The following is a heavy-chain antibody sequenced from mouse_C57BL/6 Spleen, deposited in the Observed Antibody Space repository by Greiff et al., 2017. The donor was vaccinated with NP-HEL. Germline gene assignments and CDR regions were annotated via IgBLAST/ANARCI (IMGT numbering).Heavy chain of an antibody. CDR3: ARHPSDSSGYGYYFDY. V-gene: IGHV5-6*02. CDR1: GFTFSSYG. D-gene: IGHD3-2*02. Sequence: DVMLVESGGDLVKPGGSLKLSCAASGFTFSSYGMSWVRQTPDKRLEWVATISSGGSYTYYPDSVKGRFTISRDNAKNTLYLQMSSLKSEDTAMYYCARHPSDSSGYGYYFDYWGQGTTLTVSS. CDR2: ISSGGSYT. J-gene: IGHJ2*01.